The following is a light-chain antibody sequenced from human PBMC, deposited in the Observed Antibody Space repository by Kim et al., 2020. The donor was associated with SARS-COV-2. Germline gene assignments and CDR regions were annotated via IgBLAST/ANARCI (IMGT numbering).Light chain of an antibody. CDR1: KLRDRY. J-gene: IGLJ1*01. CDR2: DDT. V-gene: IGLV3-1*01. Sequence: VSPGQTASITCSGDKLRDRYTSWYQQKPGQSPVLVIYDDTKRPSGIPERSSGSNSGNTATLTISGTQAMDEADYYCQAWDSSTFYVFGTGTKVTVL. CDR3: QAWDSSTFYV.